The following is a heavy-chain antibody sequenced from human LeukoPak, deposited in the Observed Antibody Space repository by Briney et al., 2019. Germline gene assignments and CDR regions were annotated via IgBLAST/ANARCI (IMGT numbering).Heavy chain of an antibody. CDR1: GFTFDDYA. D-gene: IGHD6-13*01. CDR2: VSWNSGSI. J-gene: IGHJ1*01. V-gene: IGHV3-9*01. CDR3: AKDIAAAGTRLQYFQH. Sequence: GRSLRLSCAASGFTFDDYAMHWVRQAPGKGLEWVSGVSWNSGSIAYADSVKGRFTISRDNAKNSLYLQMNSLRAEDTALYYCAKDIAAAGTRLQYFQHWGQGTLVTVSS.